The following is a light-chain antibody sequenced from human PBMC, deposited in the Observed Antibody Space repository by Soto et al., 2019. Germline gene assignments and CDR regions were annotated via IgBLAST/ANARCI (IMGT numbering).Light chain of an antibody. J-gene: IGLJ1*01. CDR1: SSDVGGYNY. CDR3: SSYAGSNNYV. Sequence: QSALTQPPSASGSPGQSVTISCTGTSSDVGGYNYVSWYQQHPGKAPKLMIYEVSKRPSGVPDRFSGSKSANTAFLTVSGLQAEDEADYYCSSYAGSNNYVFGTGTKLTVL. V-gene: IGLV2-8*01. CDR2: EVS.